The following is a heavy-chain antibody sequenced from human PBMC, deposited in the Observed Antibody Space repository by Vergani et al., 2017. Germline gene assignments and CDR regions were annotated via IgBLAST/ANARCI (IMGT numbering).Heavy chain of an antibody. CDR3: ARAGDGGAVAGSDY. J-gene: IGHJ4*02. Sequence: QVQLVESGGGLVKPGGSLRLSCAASGFTFSSYGMHWVRQAPGKGLEWVAVIWYDGSNKYYADSVKGRFTISRDNSKNTLYLQMNSLRAEDTAVYYCARAGDGGAVAGSDYWGQGTLVTVSS. D-gene: IGHD6-19*01. CDR1: GFTFSSYG. V-gene: IGHV3-33*01. CDR2: IWYDGSNK.